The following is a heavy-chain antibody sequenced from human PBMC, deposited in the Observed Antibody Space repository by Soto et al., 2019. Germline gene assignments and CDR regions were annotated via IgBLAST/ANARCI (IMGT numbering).Heavy chain of an antibody. D-gene: IGHD3-10*01. V-gene: IGHV4-59*08. CDR1: GGSISSYY. CDR3: ARQTPHYYGSGSYHYY. CDR2: IYYSGST. J-gene: IGHJ4*02. Sequence: SETLSLTCTVSGGSISSYYWSWIRQPPGKGLEWIGYIYYSGSTNYNPSLKSRVTISVDTSKNQFSLKLSSVTAADTAVYYCARQTPHYYGSGSYHYYWGQGTLVTVSS.